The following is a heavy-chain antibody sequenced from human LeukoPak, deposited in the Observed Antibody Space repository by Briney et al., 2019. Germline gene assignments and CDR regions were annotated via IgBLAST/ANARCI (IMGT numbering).Heavy chain of an antibody. CDR1: GFTFSSYA. CDR2: ISGSGGST. V-gene: IGHV3-23*01. D-gene: IGHD2-21*02. CDR3: ARAGLLVGGFDY. Sequence: GGSLRLSCAASGFTFSSYAMSWVRQAPGKGLEWVSAISGSGGSTSYAQKFQGRVTMTRDTSTSTLYMELSSLRSEDTAVYYCARAGLLVGGFDYWGQGTLVTVSS. J-gene: IGHJ4*02.